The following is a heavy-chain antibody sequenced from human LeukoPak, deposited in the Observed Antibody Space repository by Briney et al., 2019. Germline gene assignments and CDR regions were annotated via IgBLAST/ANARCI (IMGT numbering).Heavy chain of an antibody. CDR2: IWYDGSNK. Sequence: GGSLRLSCAASGFTFSSYGMHWVRQAPGKGLEWVAVIWYDGSNKYYADSVKGRFTISRDNSKNTLYLQMNSLRAEDTAVYYCARLTQENWNYYYYGMDVWGQGTTVTVSS. J-gene: IGHJ6*02. CDR3: ARLTQENWNYYYYGMDV. CDR1: GFTFSSYG. D-gene: IGHD1-1*01. V-gene: IGHV3-33*01.